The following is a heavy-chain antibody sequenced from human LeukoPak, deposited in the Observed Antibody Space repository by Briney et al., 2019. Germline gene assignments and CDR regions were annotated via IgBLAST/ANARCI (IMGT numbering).Heavy chain of an antibody. D-gene: IGHD3-10*01. Sequence: ASVKVSCKASGYTFTNYAIHWVRQAPGQGLEWMGWINAGNGNTRYSQKLQDRVTITRDTSANTVYMELSSLRSEDTAVYFCARGLLWFGELSPPGYWGQGILVTVSS. CDR1: GYTFTNYA. CDR3: ARGLLWFGELSPPGY. J-gene: IGHJ4*02. V-gene: IGHV1-3*01. CDR2: INAGNGNT.